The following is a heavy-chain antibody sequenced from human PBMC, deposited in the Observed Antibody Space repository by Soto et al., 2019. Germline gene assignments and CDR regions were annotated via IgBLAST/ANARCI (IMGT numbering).Heavy chain of an antibody. J-gene: IGHJ5*02. CDR2: ISNDESNK. D-gene: IGHD3-10*01. V-gene: IGHV3-30-3*01. Sequence: QVQLVESGGGVVQAGRSLRLSFAASGFTFSSYAMHWVRQAPGKGLEWVAVISNDESNKYYADSVKGRFTISRDNSKNTLYLQMNSLRDEDTAVYYCARDRTGEDPGGWFDPWGQGTLVTVSS. CDR3: ARDRTGEDPGGWFDP. CDR1: GFTFSSYA.